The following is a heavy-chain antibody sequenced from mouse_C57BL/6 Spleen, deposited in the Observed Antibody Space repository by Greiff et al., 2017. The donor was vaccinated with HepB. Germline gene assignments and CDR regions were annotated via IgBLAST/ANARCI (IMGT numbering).Heavy chain of an antibody. D-gene: IGHD2-3*01. J-gene: IGHJ4*01. CDR3: TKRDEAMDY. Sequence: VQLKQSGAELVRPGASVKLSCTASGFNINDYYMHWVKQRPEQGLEWIGRIDPEDGDTEYAPKFKGKATMTADTSSNTTYLQLSSLTSEDTAVYYCTKRDEAMDYWGQGTSVTVSS. V-gene: IGHV14-1*01. CDR2: IDPEDGDT. CDR1: GFNINDYY.